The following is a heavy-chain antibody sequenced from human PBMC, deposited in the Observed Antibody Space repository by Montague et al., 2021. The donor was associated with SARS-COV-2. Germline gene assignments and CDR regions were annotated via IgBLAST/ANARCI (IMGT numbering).Heavy chain of an antibody. Sequence: SETLSLTCTVSGGSISSYYWSWIRQSAGKGLEWIGRIHTSGSTDYNPSRNSRVTMSVDTSKNQCSLKLSSVTAADTAVYYCASGKYYDFWSGYYSHDYVSGMDVWGQGTTVTVSS. J-gene: IGHJ6*02. CDR1: GGSISSYY. D-gene: IGHD3-3*01. CDR2: IHTSGST. CDR3: ASGKYYDFWSGYYSHDYVSGMDV. V-gene: IGHV4-4*07.